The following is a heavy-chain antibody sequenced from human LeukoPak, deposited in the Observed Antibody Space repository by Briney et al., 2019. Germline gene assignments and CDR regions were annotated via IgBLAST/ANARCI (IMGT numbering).Heavy chain of an antibody. CDR3: ARSSWGSYYPLFDY. D-gene: IGHD3-10*01. CDR1: GFSFSNYG. J-gene: IGHJ4*02. V-gene: IGHV3-33*01. CDR2: IWYDGTNK. Sequence: RGSLRLSCAASGFSFSNYGMHWVRQAPGKGLEWVAVIWYDGTNKYYADSVKGRFTISRDNSKNTLYLQMNSLRAEDTAVYYCARSSWGSYYPLFDYWGQGTLVTVSS.